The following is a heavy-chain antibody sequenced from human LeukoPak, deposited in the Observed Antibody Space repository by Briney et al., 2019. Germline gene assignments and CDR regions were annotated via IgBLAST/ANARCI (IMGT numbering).Heavy chain of an antibody. Sequence: GGSLRLSCAASGFTFDDYGMSWVRQAPGKGLEWVSGIDWDGGSTGYADSVKGRFTISRGNAKNSLYLQMNSLRAEDTALYYCARAQGYDSSGLYFDYWGQGTLVTVSS. D-gene: IGHD3-22*01. CDR1: GFTFDDYG. V-gene: IGHV3-20*04. CDR3: ARAQGYDSSGLYFDY. CDR2: IDWDGGST. J-gene: IGHJ4*02.